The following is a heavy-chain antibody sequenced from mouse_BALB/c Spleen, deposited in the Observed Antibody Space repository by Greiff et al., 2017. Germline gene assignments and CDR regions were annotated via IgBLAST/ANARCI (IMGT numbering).Heavy chain of an antibody. CDR2: ILPGSGST. CDR3: ARGDGNYDYAMDY. Sequence: VQLQQSGAELMKPGASVKISCKATGYTFSSYWIEWVKQRPGHGLEWIGEILPGSGSTNYNEKFKGKATFTADTSSNTAYMQLSSLTSEDSAVYYCARGDGNYDYAMDYWGQGTSVTVSS. V-gene: IGHV1-9*01. D-gene: IGHD2-1*01. CDR1: GYTFSSYW. J-gene: IGHJ4*01.